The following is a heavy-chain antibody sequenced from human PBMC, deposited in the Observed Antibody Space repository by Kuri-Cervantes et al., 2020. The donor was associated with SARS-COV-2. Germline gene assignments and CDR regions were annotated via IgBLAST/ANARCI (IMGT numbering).Heavy chain of an antibody. J-gene: IGHJ6*02. CDR3: AREGVREIYYYYYYGMDV. V-gene: IGHV3-48*02. CDR1: GFTFSSYG. D-gene: IGHD3-10*01. Sequence: GESLKISCAASGFTFSSYGMHWVRQAPGKGLEWVSYISSSSSTIYYADSVKGRFTISRDNAKNSLYLQMNSLRDEDTAVYYCAREGVREIYYYYYYGMDVWGQGTTVTVSS. CDR2: ISSSSSTI.